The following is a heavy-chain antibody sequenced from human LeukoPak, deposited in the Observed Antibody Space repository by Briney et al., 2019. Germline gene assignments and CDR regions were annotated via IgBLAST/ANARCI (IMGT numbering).Heavy chain of an antibody. Sequence: GRSLRLSCAASGFTFSSYGMHWVRQAPGKRLEWVAVISYDGSNKYYADSVKGRFTISRDNSKNTLYLQMNSLRAEDTAVYYCASDIVVVSGFDYWGQGTLVTVSS. V-gene: IGHV3-30*03. CDR3: ASDIVVVSGFDY. CDR2: ISYDGSNK. J-gene: IGHJ4*02. CDR1: GFTFSSYG. D-gene: IGHD2-15*01.